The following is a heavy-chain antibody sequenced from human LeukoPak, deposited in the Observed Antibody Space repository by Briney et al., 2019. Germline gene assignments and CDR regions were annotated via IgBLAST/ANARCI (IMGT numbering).Heavy chain of an antibody. D-gene: IGHD3-3*01. CDR3: ARGRWSGYYFDY. CDR2: INHSGST. CDR1: GGSISSYY. Sequence: PSETLSLTCTVSGGSISSYYWSWIRQPPGKGLEWIGEINHSGSTNYNPSLKSRVTISVDTSKNQFSLKLSSVTAADTAVYYCARGRWSGYYFDYWGQGTLVTVSS. J-gene: IGHJ4*02. V-gene: IGHV4-34*01.